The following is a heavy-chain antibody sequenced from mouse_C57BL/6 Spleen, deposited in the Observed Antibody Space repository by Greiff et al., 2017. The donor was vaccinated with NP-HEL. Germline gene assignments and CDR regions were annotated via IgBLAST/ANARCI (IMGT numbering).Heavy chain of an antibody. V-gene: IGHV5-16*01. J-gene: IGHJ4*01. CDR2: INYDGSST. CDR1: GFTFSDYY. CDR3: ARGYDYDRHYYAMDY. Sequence: EVMLVESEGGLVQPGSSMKLSCTASGFTFSDYYMAWVRQVPEKGLEWVANINYDGSSTYYLDSLKSRFIISRDNAKNILYLQMSSLKSEDTATYYCARGYDYDRHYYAMDYWGQGTSVTVSS. D-gene: IGHD2-4*01.